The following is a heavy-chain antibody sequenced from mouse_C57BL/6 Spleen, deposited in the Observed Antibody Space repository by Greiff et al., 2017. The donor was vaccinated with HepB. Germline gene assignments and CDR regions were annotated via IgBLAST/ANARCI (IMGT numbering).Heavy chain of an antibody. V-gene: IGHV2-4*01. D-gene: IGHD3-2*02. CDR1: GFSLTSYG. J-gene: IGHJ4*01. CDR2: IWSGGST. Sequence: VKLMESGPGLVQPSQSLSITCTVSGFSLTSYGVHWVRQPPGKGLEWLGVIWSGGSTDYNAAFISRLSISKDNSKRQVFFKMNSLQADDTAIYYCAKNLMRQLRLGYAMDYWSQGTSVTVSS. CDR3: AKNLMRQLRLGYAMDY.